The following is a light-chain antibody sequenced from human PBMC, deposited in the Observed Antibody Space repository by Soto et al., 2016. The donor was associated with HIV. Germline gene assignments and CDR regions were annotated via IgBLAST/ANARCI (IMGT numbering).Light chain of an antibody. CDR2: NDN. Sequence: SYVLTQPPSLSVAPGKTAKITCGGNNIGSQSVRWYQRRPGQAPVLVVNNDNDRPSGIPQRFSGSNSGSTATLTISRVEAGDEADYYCQVWDRSNDHVVFGGGTQLTVL. CDR1: NIGSQS. J-gene: IGLJ2*01. V-gene: IGLV3-21*03. CDR3: QVWDRSNDHVV.